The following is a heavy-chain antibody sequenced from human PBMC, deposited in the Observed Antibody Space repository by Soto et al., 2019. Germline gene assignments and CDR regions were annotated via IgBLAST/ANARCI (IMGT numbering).Heavy chain of an antibody. CDR2: INRDGSEK. V-gene: IGHV3-7*01. CDR3: ARGFGDGWYGGPDY. Sequence: EVQLVESGGGLVQTGGSLRLSCAASGFTFSNYWMNWVRQAPGKGLEWVAYINRDGSEKCYVDSVKGRFTISRDNAKKSLFLQMNNLRVEDTAVYYCARGFGDGWYGGPDYWGQGTLVTVSS. J-gene: IGHJ4*02. CDR1: GFTFSNYW. D-gene: IGHD6-19*01.